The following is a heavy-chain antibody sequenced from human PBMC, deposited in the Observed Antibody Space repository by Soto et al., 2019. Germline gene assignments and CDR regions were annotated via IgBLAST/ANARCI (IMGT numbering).Heavy chain of an antibody. D-gene: IGHD2-2*01. V-gene: IGHV1-18*01. CDR1: GYTFTSYG. CDR2: ISAYNGNT. CDR3: ARVTVVVPAAISAFDY. Sequence: ASVKVSCKASGYTFTSYGISWVRQAPGQGLEWMGWISAYNGNTNYAQKLQGRVTMTTDTSTSTAYMELRSLRSDDTAVYYCARVTVVVPAAISAFDYWGQGTLVTLSS. J-gene: IGHJ4*02.